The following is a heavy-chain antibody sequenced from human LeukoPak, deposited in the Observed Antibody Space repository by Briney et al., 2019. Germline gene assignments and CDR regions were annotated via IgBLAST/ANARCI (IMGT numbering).Heavy chain of an antibody. V-gene: IGHV3-72*01. CDR1: GFTFSDHF. CDR2: SRNKAKSYTT. J-gene: IGHJ4*02. D-gene: IGHD6-19*01. CDR3: VRVGSVSGSDYLDY. Sequence: GGSLRLSCAVSGFTFSDHFLDWVRQAPGKGLEWVGRSRNKAKSYTTEYAASVKGRFTISRDDSKNTLYLQMNSLETEDTAVYYCVRVGSVSGSDYLDYWGQGTLVTVSS.